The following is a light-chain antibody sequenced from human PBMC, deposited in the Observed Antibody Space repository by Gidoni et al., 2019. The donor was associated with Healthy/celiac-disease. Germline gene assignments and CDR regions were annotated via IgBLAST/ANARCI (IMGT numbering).Light chain of an antibody. Sequence: EIVLTQSPATLSLSPGERATLSCRASQSVSSYLAWYQQKPGQAPRLLIYDASNRATGIPARFSGSGSGTDFTLTISSLEPEDFAVYYGQQRSNFLTFGGGTKVEIK. V-gene: IGKV3-11*01. CDR1: QSVSSY. J-gene: IGKJ4*01. CDR2: DAS. CDR3: QQRSNFLT.